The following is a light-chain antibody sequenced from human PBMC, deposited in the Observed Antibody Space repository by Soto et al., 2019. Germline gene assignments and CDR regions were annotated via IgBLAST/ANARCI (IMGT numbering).Light chain of an antibody. J-gene: IGKJ4*02. CDR1: QSVSTW. Sequence: DSQMTQSPSTLAASVGDRVTITCRASQSVSTWLAWYQQKPGKAPKLLIYKASILQSGVSSRFSGSGSGTDFTLTISSLQPDDVATYYCQQYDRDPVTFGGGTKVDIK. CDR2: KAS. CDR3: QQYDRDPVT. V-gene: IGKV1-5*03.